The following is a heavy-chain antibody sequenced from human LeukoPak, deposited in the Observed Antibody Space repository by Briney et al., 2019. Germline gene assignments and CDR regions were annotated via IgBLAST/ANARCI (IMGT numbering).Heavy chain of an antibody. D-gene: IGHD3-9*01. CDR2: INGGNGNT. J-gene: IGHJ4*02. CDR1: VYTFTINS. V-gene: IGHV1-3*01. CDR3: ARDGIDILTGPLNS. Sequence: ATVKVSCKSSVYTFTINSMHWVRQAPRQRLEWMRWINGGNGNTKYSQNFQGRVTITRDTSASTAYMELSSLRSEDTAVYYCARDGIDILTGPLNSWGQGTLVTVSS.